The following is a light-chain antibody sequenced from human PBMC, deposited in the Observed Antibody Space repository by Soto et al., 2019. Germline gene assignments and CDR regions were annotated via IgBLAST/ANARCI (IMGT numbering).Light chain of an antibody. J-gene: IGKJ1*01. CDR3: QQYGSSLTWT. CDR2: GAS. V-gene: IGKV3-20*01. CDR1: QSVSSSF. Sequence: EIVLTPSPGTLSLSPGERATLSCRASQSVSSSFLAWYQQRPGQAPRLLIYGASSRATGIPDRFSGRGSGTDFTLTISRLEPEDFAVYYCQQYGSSLTWTFGQGTKVDIK.